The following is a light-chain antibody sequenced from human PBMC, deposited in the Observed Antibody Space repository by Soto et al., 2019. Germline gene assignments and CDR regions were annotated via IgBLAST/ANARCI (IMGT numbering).Light chain of an antibody. J-gene: IGLJ1*01. CDR3: SSHAGTNNYV. CDR1: SSDVGGYNY. V-gene: IGLV2-8*01. Sequence: QSALTQPPSASGSLGQSVTISCTGTSSDVGGYNYVSWYQLHPGKAPKLMIYAVSKRPSGVPDRFSGSKSGNTASLTVSGLQAEDEADYYCSSHAGTNNYVFGTGTKLTVL. CDR2: AVS.